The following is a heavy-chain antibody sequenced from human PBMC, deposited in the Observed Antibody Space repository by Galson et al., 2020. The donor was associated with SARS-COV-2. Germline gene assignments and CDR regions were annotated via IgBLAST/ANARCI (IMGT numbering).Heavy chain of an antibody. CDR1: GGTITSSHSY. Sequence: SETLSLTCTVSGGTITSSHSYWVCNRQPPGQGLESVASVYYSCTTYYNPSLNRRLTISVDTSKNQFSLTLSSVTAADTALYYCARHMSGVTVTSAFHLWGQGTLVSVSS. V-gene: IGHV4-39*01. CDR3: ARHMSGVTVTSAFHL. CDR2: VYYSCTT. J-gene: IGHJ3*01. D-gene: IGHD3-10*01.